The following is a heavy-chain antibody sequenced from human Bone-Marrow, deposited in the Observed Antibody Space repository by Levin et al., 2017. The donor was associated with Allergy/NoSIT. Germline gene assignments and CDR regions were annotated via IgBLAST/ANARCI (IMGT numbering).Heavy chain of an antibody. V-gene: IGHV5-51*01. CDR1: GFDLTTYY. J-gene: IGHJ3*02. CDR2: IYLVCSTT. CDR3: SRRAIRDFLDSFDS. D-gene: IGHD3-9*01. Sequence: KVSCSSSGFDLTTYYIGWVRQRPGKGLEWMGHIYLVCSTTEYRPSFRGQVTISVDKSINTAYLQWNSLQASDAAMYYCSRRAIRDFLDSFDSWGQGTMVTVSP.